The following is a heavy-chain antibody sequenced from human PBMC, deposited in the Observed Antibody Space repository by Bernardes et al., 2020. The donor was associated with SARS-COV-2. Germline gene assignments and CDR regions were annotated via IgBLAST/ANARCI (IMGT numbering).Heavy chain of an antibody. D-gene: IGHD3-3*01. CDR2: INSDGSST. J-gene: IGHJ6*02. CDR1: GFTFSSYW. V-gene: IGHV3-74*01. CDR3: AREQRSITIFGVARAYYGMDV. Sequence: GGSLRLSCAASGFTFSSYWMHWVRQAPGKGLVWVSRINSDGSSTSYADSVKGRFTISRDNAKNTLYLQMNSLRAEDTAVYYCAREQRSITIFGVARAYYGMDVWGQGTTVTVSS.